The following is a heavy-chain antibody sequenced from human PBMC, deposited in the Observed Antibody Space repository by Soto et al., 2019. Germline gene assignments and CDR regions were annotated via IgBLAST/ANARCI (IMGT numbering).Heavy chain of an antibody. D-gene: IGHD3-10*01. CDR3: ARGRFRSGSYFDY. V-gene: IGHV3-48*02. J-gene: IGHJ4*02. CDR2: ISSSSSTI. CDR1: GFTFSSYS. Sequence: LRLSCAASGFTFSSYSMNWVRQAPGKGLEWVSYISSSSSTIYYADSVKGRFTISRDNAKNSLYLQMNSLRDEDTAVYYCARGRFRSGSYFDYWGQGTLVTVSS.